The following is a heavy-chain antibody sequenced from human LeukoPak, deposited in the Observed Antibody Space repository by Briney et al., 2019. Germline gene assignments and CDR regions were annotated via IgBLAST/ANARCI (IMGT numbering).Heavy chain of an antibody. CDR1: GFTFSSYS. CDR3: ARVTAATRFVDY. CDR2: ISSSSSYI. V-gene: IGHV3-21*01. D-gene: IGHD2-15*01. J-gene: IGHJ4*02. Sequence: AGGSLRLSCAASGFTFSSYSMNWVRQAPGKGLEWVSSISSSSSYIYYADSVMGRFTISRDNAKNSLYLQMNSLRAEDTAVYYCARVTAATRFVDYWGQGTLVTVSS.